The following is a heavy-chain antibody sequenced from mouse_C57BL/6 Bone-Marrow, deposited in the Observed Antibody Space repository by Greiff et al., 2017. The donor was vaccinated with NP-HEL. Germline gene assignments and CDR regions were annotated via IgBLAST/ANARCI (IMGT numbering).Heavy chain of an antibody. D-gene: IGHD2-5*01. CDR3: ARDEGHYSNYGYFDV. CDR2: ISYDGSN. CDR1: GYSITSGYY. V-gene: IGHV3-6*01. Sequence: EVKLMESGPGLVKPSQSLSLTCSVTGYSITSGYYWNWIRQFPGNKLEWMGYISYDGSNNYNPSLKNRISITRDTSKNQFFLKLNSVTTEDTATYYCARDEGHYSNYGYFDVWGTGTTVTVSS. J-gene: IGHJ1*03.